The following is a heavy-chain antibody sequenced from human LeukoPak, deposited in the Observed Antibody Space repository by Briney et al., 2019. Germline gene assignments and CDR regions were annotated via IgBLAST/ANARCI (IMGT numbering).Heavy chain of an antibody. CDR1: GFTFSSYA. J-gene: IGHJ4*02. D-gene: IGHD2-2*01. CDR3: ARAEMQVGSCTSTNCLFDH. CDR2: ISGSGGST. Sequence: GGSLRLSCAASGFTFSSYAMSWVRQAPGKGLEWVSAISGSGGSTYYADSVKGRFTISRDNSKNPLYLQMNSLTVEDTAVYYCARAEMQVGSCTSTNCLFDHWGQGTLVTVSS. V-gene: IGHV3-23*01.